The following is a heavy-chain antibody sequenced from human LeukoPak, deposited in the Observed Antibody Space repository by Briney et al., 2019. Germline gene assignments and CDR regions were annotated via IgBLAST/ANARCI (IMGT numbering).Heavy chain of an antibody. CDR2: INTDGSST. V-gene: IGHV3-74*01. CDR1: GFTFSSYW. J-gene: IGHJ4*02. Sequence: GGSLRLSCAASGFTFSSYWMHWVRQAPGKGLVWVSRINTDGSSTSYADSVKGRFTISRDNAKNTLYLQMNSLRAEGTAVYYCARGSYGDYDFDYWGQGTLVTVSS. CDR3: ARGSYGDYDFDY. D-gene: IGHD4-17*01.